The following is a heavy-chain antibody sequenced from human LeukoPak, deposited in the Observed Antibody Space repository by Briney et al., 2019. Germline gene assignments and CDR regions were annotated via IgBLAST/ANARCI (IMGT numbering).Heavy chain of an antibody. CDR2: IYSGGST. CDR1: GFTVSSNY. Sequence: GGSLRLSCAASGFTVSSNYLSWVRQAPGKGLEWVSVIYSGGSTYYADSVKGRFTISRDNSKNTLYLQMNSLRAEDTAVYYCARGVGSGSRLRAGDYWGQGTLVTVSS. D-gene: IGHD1-26*01. V-gene: IGHV3-53*01. CDR3: ARGVGSGSRLRAGDY. J-gene: IGHJ4*02.